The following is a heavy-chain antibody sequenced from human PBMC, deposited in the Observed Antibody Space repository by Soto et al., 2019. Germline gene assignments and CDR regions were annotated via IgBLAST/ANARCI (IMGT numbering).Heavy chain of an antibody. CDR3: ARDTKYQLLYYYYYGMDV. D-gene: IGHD2-2*01. J-gene: IGHJ6*02. Sequence: GGSLRLSCAASGFTFSSYAMHWVRQAPGKGLEWVAVISYDGSNKYYADSVKGQFTISRDNSKNTLYLQMNSLRAEDTAVYYCARDTKYQLLYYYYYGMDVWGQGTTVTVSS. CDR2: ISYDGSNK. CDR1: GFTFSSYA. V-gene: IGHV3-30*04.